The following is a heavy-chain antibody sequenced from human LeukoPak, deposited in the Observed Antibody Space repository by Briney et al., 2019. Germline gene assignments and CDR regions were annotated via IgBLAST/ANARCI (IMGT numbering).Heavy chain of an antibody. CDR3: VRVVSTNWFDP. CDR2: VNTAGSGT. D-gene: IGHD2/OR15-2a*01. J-gene: IGHJ5*02. V-gene: IGHV3-74*01. CDR1: GFTFSSYW. Sequence: GRSLRLSCAASGFTFSSYWMHWVRQAPGKGLVWVSRVNTAGSGTTYADSVKGRFTISRDNAKSTLYLQMNSLRAEDTTVYYCVRVVSTNWFDPWGQGTLVTVSS.